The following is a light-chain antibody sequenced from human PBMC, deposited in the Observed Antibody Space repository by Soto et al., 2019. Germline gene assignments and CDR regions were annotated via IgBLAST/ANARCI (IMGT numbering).Light chain of an antibody. CDR3: GTWDSSLSAEDLV. J-gene: IGLJ2*01. CDR2: DND. V-gene: IGLV1-51*01. CDR1: SSNIGNNY. Sequence: QSVLTQPPSVSAAPGQRVTISCSGSSSNIGNNYVSWYQQLPGTAPKLLIYDNDKRPSGIPDRFSGSKSGTSATLGITGLQTGVEGDYYCGTWDSSLSAEDLVFGGGTKLTVL.